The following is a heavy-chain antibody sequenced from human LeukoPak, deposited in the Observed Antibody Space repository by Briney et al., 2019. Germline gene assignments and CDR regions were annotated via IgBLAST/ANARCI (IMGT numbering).Heavy chain of an antibody. J-gene: IGHJ4*02. Sequence: SETLSLTCTVSGGSISSYYWSWIRQPPGKGLVWIAYSYYSGSTNYNPSLKSRVTISVDTSKNQFSLKLSSVTAADTAVYYCARGYYDSSGYYYFDYWGQGTLVTVSS. V-gene: IGHV4-59*01. CDR2: SYYSGST. CDR3: ARGYYDSSGYYYFDY. CDR1: GGSISSYY. D-gene: IGHD3-22*01.